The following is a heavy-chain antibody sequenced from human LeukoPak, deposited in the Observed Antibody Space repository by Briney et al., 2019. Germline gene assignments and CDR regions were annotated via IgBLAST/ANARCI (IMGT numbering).Heavy chain of an antibody. CDR1: GGSFSGYY. CDR3: ARASKLLLDY. CDR2: INHSGST. Sequence: SETLSLTCAVYGGSFSGYYWSWIRQPPGKGLEWIGEINHSGSTNYNPSLKSRVTISVDTSKNQFSLKLSSVTAADTAVYYCARASKLLLDYWGQGTLVTVSS. J-gene: IGHJ4*02. D-gene: IGHD2-15*01. V-gene: IGHV4-34*01.